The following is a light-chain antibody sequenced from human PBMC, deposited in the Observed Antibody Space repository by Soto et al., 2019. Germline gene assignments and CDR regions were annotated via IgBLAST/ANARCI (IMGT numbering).Light chain of an antibody. Sequence: DSQMTQSPSTLSASVGDRVTITCRASQSVGSWLAWYQQKPGKAPKLLIYKASSLESGVPSRFGGSGSGTEFTLTISSLQPDDFATYYCQQYYGYSRTFGQGTKVDIK. CDR2: KAS. V-gene: IGKV1-5*03. J-gene: IGKJ1*01. CDR3: QQYYGYSRT. CDR1: QSVGSW.